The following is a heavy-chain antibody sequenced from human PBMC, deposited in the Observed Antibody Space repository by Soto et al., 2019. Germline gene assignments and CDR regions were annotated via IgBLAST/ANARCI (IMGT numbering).Heavy chain of an antibody. D-gene: IGHD3-10*01. CDR3: SSESYGLGDS. V-gene: IGHV4-31*03. CDR2: IYYSGST. J-gene: IGHJ4*02. CDR1: GGSISSGGYY. Sequence: SETLSLTCTVSGGSISSGGYYWSWIRQHPGKGLEWIGYIYYSGSTYYNPSLKSRVTISVDTSKNQFSLKLSSVTAADTAVYYCSSESYGLGDSCGQGTLVPVSS.